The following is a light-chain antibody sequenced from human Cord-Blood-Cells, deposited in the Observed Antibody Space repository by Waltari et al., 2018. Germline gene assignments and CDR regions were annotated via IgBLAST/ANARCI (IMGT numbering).Light chain of an antibody. Sequence: DLQMTQSPSSLSASVGDRVPITCQASQDISNYLNWYQQKPGKAPKLLIYDASNLETGVPSRFSGSGSGTDFTFTISSLQPEDIATYYCQQYDTVYSFGQGTKLEIK. CDR2: DAS. J-gene: IGKJ2*03. CDR1: QDISNY. V-gene: IGKV1-33*01. CDR3: QQYDTVYS.